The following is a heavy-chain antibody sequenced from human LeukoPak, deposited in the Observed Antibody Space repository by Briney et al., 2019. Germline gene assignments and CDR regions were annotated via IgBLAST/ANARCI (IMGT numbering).Heavy chain of an antibody. J-gene: IGHJ4*02. Sequence: GGSLRLSCAASGFTFSSYAMSWVRQAPGKGLEWVSAISGSGGSTYYADSVKGRFTISRDNSKNTLFLQMNSLRAEDTAVYYCAKVKASWWDLLFDYWGQGTLVTVSS. CDR1: GFTFSSYA. D-gene: IGHD1-26*01. CDR2: ISGSGGST. CDR3: AKVKASWWDLLFDY. V-gene: IGHV3-23*01.